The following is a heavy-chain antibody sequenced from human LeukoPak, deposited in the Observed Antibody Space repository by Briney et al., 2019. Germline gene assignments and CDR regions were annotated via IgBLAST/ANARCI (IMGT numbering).Heavy chain of an antibody. CDR1: GGSISSSSYY. CDR3: ARDGSGSYYADY. V-gene: IGHV4-39*07. J-gene: IGHJ4*02. CDR2: ISPGGST. D-gene: IGHD3-10*01. Sequence: SETLSLTCTVSGGSISSSSYYWGWIRQPPGEGLEWIGSISPGGSTFYNPSLKSRVTISVDTSKNQFSLKLTSVTAADTAVYYCARDGSGSYYADYWGQGTLVTVSS.